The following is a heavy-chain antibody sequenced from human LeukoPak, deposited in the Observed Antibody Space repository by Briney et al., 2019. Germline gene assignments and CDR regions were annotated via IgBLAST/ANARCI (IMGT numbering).Heavy chain of an antibody. CDR3: ARFLGGSYGMDV. CDR2: INAGNGNT. CDR1: GYTFTSYA. V-gene: IGHV1-3*01. Sequence: ASVKVSCKASGYTFTSYAMHWVRQAPGQRLEWMGWINAGNGNTKYSQKFQGRVTITRDTSASTAYMELSSLRSEDTAVYYCARFLGGSYGMDVWGQGTTVTVSS. D-gene: IGHD1-26*01. J-gene: IGHJ6*02.